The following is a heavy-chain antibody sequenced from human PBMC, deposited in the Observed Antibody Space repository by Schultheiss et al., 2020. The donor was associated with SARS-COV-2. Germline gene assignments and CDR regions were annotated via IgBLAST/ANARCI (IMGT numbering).Heavy chain of an antibody. CDR3: ARDGDCSGDKCYSPFDY. J-gene: IGHJ4*02. D-gene: IGHD2-15*01. CDR2: TYYRSKWYN. V-gene: IGHV6-1*01. Sequence: SQTLSLTCAISRDSVSSNSAAWNWIRQSPSRGLEWLGRTYYRSKWYNDYAVSVKSRISINPDTSKNQFSLQLNSVTPEDTAVYYCARDGDCSGDKCYSPFDYWGQGTLVTVSS. CDR1: RDSVSSNSAA.